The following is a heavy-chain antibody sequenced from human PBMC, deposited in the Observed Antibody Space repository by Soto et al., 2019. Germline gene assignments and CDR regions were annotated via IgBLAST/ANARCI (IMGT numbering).Heavy chain of an antibody. CDR2: ISGSGGIRSTPT. Sequence: PGGSLRLSCTASGFTFSNYRMNWVRQAPGKGLEWLSYISGSGGIRSTPTYYADSVKGRFTISRDNAENSVYLEMNSLSAEDTAVYYCARESEDLTSNFDYWGQGTLVTVSS. CDR1: GFTFSNYR. CDR3: ARESEDLTSNFDY. J-gene: IGHJ4*02. V-gene: IGHV3-48*01.